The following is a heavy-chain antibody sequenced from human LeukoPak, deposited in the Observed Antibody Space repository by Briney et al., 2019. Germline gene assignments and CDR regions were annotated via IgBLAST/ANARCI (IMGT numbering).Heavy chain of an antibody. J-gene: IGHJ4*02. CDR3: ARTRNDYDSSGYFDY. CDR2: MNPNSGNT. D-gene: IGHD3-22*01. CDR1: GYTFTSYD. Sequence: ASVKVSCRASGYTFTSYDINWVRQATGQGLECMGWMNPNSGNTGYAQKFQGRVTITRNTSISTAYMELSSLRSEDTAVYYCARTRNDYDSSGYFDYWGQGTLVTVSS. V-gene: IGHV1-8*03.